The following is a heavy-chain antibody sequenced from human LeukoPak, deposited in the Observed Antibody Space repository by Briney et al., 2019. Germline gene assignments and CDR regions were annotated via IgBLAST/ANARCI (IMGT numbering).Heavy chain of an antibody. CDR2: ITGSGDGT. CDR3: AKGRESARGHFDY. J-gene: IGHJ4*02. V-gene: IGHV3-23*01. D-gene: IGHD3-10*01. Sequence: GGSLRLSCAASRFTFSNYAMSWVRQAPGKGLEWVSAITGSGDGTYYADSVKGRFTISRDNSKNTLYLQMDTLRAEDTAIYYCAKGRESARGHFDYWGQGTLVPVSS. CDR1: RFTFSNYA.